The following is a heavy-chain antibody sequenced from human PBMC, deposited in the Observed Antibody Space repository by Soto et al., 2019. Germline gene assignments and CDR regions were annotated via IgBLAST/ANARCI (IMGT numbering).Heavy chain of an antibody. CDR2: IRSKAYGGTT. CDR1: GFTFGEYA. J-gene: IGHJ6*02. V-gene: IGHV3-49*03. Sequence: GGALRLSCTASGFTFGEYAMSWFRQAPGKGLEWVGFIRSKAYGGTTEYAASVKGRFTISRDDSKSIAYLQMNSLKTEDTAVYYCTRRSRDYGDDYYYYGMDVWGEGTTVTVSS. CDR3: TRRSRDYGDDYYYYGMDV. D-gene: IGHD4-17*01.